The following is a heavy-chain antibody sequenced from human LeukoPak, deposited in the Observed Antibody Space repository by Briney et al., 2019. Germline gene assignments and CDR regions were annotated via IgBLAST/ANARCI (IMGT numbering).Heavy chain of an antibody. CDR1: GGSFSSGGYY. CDR3: ARCRVHCSSTSCYGNWFDP. V-gene: IGHV4-31*03. D-gene: IGHD2-2*01. J-gene: IGHJ5*02. Sequence: PSETLSLTCTVSGGSFSSGGYYWSCIRQHPGKGREWVGSFYYSGSTYYNPSLKRRVTISVDTSKNQFYLKLSSVTAADTAVYYCARCRVHCSSTSCYGNWFDPWGQGTLVTVSS. CDR2: FYYSGST.